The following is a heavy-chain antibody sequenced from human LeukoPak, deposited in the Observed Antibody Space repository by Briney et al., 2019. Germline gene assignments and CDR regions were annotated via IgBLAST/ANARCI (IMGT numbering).Heavy chain of an antibody. Sequence: ASVKVSCKASGYTFTGYYMHWVRQAPGQGLEWKGWSNPNSGGTNYAQKLQGRVTMTRDTSISTAYMELSRLRSDDTAVYYCARDRPYYYDSSGYYYYGMDVWGQGTTVTVSS. CDR2: SNPNSGGT. CDR3: ARDRPYYYDSSGYYYYGMDV. CDR1: GYTFTGYY. J-gene: IGHJ6*02. D-gene: IGHD3-22*01. V-gene: IGHV1-2*02.